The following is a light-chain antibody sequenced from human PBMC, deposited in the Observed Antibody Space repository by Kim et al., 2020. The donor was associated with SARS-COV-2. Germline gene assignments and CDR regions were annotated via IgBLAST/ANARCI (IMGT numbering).Light chain of an antibody. CDR1: QSISSY. CDR3: QQSYSTPPLT. J-gene: IGKJ4*01. V-gene: IGKV1-39*01. Sequence: DIQMTQSPSSLSASVGDRVTITCRASQSISSYLNWYQQKPGKAPKLLIYAASSLQSGVPSRFSGSGSGTDVTLTISSLQPEDFATYYCQQSYSTPPLTFGGGTKLEI. CDR2: AAS.